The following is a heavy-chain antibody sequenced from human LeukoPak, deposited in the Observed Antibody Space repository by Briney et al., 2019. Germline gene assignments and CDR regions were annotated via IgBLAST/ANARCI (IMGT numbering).Heavy chain of an antibody. CDR3: AKDDSPGKEWLEVIDY. CDR1: GFTFSSYA. J-gene: IGHJ4*02. V-gene: IGHV3-23*01. D-gene: IGHD3-3*01. CDR2: ISGSGGST. Sequence: GGSLRLSCAASGFTFSSYAMYWVRQAPGKGLEWVSGISGSGGSTYFADSVKGRFTISRDNSKNTLYLQMNSLRAEDTAVYYCAKDDSPGKEWLEVIDYWVQGTLVTVSS.